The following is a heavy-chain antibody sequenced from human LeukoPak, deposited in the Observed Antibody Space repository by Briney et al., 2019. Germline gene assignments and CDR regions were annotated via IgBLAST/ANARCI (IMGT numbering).Heavy chain of an antibody. Sequence: SETLSLTCTVSGASTSSYYWSWIRQPPGKGLEWIGYIYYSGSTNYNPSLKSRVTISVDKSKNQFSLKLSSVTAADTAVYYCARAPIVVVPAARVDAFDIWGQGTMVTVSS. V-gene: IGHV4-59*12. J-gene: IGHJ3*02. CDR3: ARAPIVVVPAARVDAFDI. CDR2: IYYSGST. D-gene: IGHD2-2*01. CDR1: GASTSSYY.